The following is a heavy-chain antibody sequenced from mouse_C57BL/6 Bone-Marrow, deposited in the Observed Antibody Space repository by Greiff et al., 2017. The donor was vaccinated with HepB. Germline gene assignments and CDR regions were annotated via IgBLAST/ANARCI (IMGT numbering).Heavy chain of an antibody. CDR1: GYTFTSYG. D-gene: IGHD1-1*01. V-gene: IGHV1-81*01. CDR3: ARRPYYYGSSYLFAY. J-gene: IGHJ3*01. Sequence: QVQLQQSGAELARPGASVKLSCKASGYTFTSYGISWVKQRTGQGLEWIGEIYPRSGNTYYNEKFKGKATLTADKSSSTAYMELRSLTSEDSAVYFCARRPYYYGSSYLFAYWGQGTLVTVSA. CDR2: IYPRSGNT.